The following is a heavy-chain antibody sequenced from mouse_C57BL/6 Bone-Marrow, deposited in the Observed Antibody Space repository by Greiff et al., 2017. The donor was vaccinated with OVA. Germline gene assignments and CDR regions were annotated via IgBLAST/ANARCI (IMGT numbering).Heavy chain of an antibody. CDR3: ARSGRGYYAMDY. Sequence: DVKLVESGGGLVQPGGSLSLSCAASGFTFTDYYMSWVRQPPGKALEWLGFIRNKANGYTTEYSASVKGRFTISRDNSQSILYLQMNALRAEDSATYYCARSGRGYYAMDYWGQGTSVTVSS. V-gene: IGHV7-3*01. CDR2: IRNKANGYTT. J-gene: IGHJ4*01. CDR1: GFTFTDYY.